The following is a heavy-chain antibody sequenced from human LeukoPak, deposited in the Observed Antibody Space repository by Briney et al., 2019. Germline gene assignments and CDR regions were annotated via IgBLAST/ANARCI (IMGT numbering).Heavy chain of an antibody. Sequence: SETLSLTCTVSGGSISSYYWSWIRQPPGKGLEWIGYIYYSGSTNYNPSLKSRVTISVDTSKNQFSLKLSFVTAADTAVYYCARGRYYDYVWGSYRSTDPTYYFDYWGQGTLVTVSS. CDR2: IYYSGST. V-gene: IGHV4-59*01. CDR3: ARGRYYDYVWGSYRSTDPTYYFDY. D-gene: IGHD3-16*02. CDR1: GGSISSYY. J-gene: IGHJ4*02.